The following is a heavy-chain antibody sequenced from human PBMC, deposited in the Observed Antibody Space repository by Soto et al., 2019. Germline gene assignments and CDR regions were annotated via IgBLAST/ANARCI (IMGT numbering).Heavy chain of an antibody. V-gene: IGHV3-23*01. CDR2: ISGSGGST. Sequence: GGSLRLSCAASGFTFSSYAMSWVRQAPGKGLEWVSAISGSGGSTYYADSVKVRFTISRDNSKNTLYLQMNSLRAEDTAVYYCAKDRGGSGDYQTLLGIFDYWGQGTLVTVSS. CDR3: AKDRGGSGDYQTLLGIFDY. D-gene: IGHD4-17*01. CDR1: GFTFSSYA. J-gene: IGHJ4*02.